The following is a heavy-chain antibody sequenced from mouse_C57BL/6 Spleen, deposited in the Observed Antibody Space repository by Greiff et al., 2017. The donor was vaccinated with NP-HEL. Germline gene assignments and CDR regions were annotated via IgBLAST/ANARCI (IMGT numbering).Heavy chain of an antibody. V-gene: IGHV1-42*01. J-gene: IGHJ1*03. Sequence: EVQLQQSGPELVKPGASVKISCKASGYSFTGYYMNWVKQSPEKSLEWIGEINPSTGGTTYNQKFKAKATLTVDKSSSTAYMQLKSLTSEDSAVYYCARGGNSRYFDVWGTGTTVTVSS. CDR3: ARGGNSRYFDV. D-gene: IGHD2-1*01. CDR2: INPSTGGT. CDR1: GYSFTGYY.